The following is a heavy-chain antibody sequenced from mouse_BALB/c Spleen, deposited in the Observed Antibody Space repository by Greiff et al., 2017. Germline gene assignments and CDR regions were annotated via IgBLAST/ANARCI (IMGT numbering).Heavy chain of an antibody. D-gene: IGHD1-1*01. CDR3: ARDYYGSRDYAMDY. V-gene: IGHV1S137*01. J-gene: IGHJ4*01. CDR2: ISTYYGDA. Sequence: QVQLKQSGAELVRPGVSVKISCKGSGYTFTDYAMHWVKQSHAKSLEWIGVISTYYGDASYNQKFKGKATMTVDKSSSTAYMELARLTSEDSAIYYCARDYYGSRDYAMDYWGQGTSVTVSS. CDR1: GYTFTDYA.